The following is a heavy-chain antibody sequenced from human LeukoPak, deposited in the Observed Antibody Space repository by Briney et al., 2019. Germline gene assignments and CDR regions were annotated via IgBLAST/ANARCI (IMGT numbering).Heavy chain of an antibody. D-gene: IGHD3-3*01. CDR2: IYYSGST. Sequence: PSETLSLTCTVSGGSVSSTTYFWGWIRQPPGKGLEWIGSIYYSGSTYYNPSLKSRVTISVDTSKNQFSLKLSSVTAADTAVYYCARTRPGSGFYFDYWGQGTLVTVSS. V-gene: IGHV4-39*07. CDR1: GGSVSSTTYF. J-gene: IGHJ4*02. CDR3: ARTRPGSGFYFDY.